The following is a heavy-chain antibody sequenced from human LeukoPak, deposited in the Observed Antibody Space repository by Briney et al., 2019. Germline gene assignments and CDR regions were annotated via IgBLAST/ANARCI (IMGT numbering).Heavy chain of an antibody. D-gene: IGHD1-1*01. V-gene: IGHV4-4*02. Sequence: SGTLSITCTVSGGSISVNTWWSWVRQPPGKGLEWIGEVSHSGSTSYTPSLKSRLTISVDKSKSQLSLELSSVTAADTAVYYCARHGVLYFDYWGQETLVTVSS. J-gene: IGHJ4*02. CDR1: GGSISVNTW. CDR2: VSHSGST. CDR3: ARHGVLYFDY.